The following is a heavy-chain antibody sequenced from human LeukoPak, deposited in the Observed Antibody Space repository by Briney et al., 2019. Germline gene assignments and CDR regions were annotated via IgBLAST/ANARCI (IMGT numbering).Heavy chain of an antibody. J-gene: IGHJ4*02. V-gene: IGHV1-2*02. CDR2: INPNSGGT. CDR3: ARDSARIAAAGTFDY. D-gene: IGHD6-13*01. Sequence: ASVKVSCKASGYTFTGYYMHWVRQAPGQGLEWMGWINPNSGGTNYAQKFQGRVTMTRDTSISSAYMELSRLRSDDTAVYYCARDSARIAAAGTFDYWGQGTLVTVSS. CDR1: GYTFTGYY.